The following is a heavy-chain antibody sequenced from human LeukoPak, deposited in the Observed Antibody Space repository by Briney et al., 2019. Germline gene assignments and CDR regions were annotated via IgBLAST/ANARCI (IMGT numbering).Heavy chain of an antibody. J-gene: IGHJ6*02. CDR1: GGSISSSSYC. V-gene: IGHV4-39*01. CDR3: ARLPNYDFWSGYYKYYYYGMDV. D-gene: IGHD3-3*01. Sequence: SETLSLTCTVSGGSISSSSYCWGWIRQPPGKGLEWIGSIYYSGSTYYNPSLKSRVTISVDTSKNQFSLKLSSVTAADTAVYYCARLPNYDFWSGYYKYYYYGMDVWGQGTTVTVSS. CDR2: IYYSGST.